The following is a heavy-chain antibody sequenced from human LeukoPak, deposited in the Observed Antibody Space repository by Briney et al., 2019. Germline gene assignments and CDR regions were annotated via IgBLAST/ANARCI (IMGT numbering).Heavy chain of an antibody. V-gene: IGHV1-69*13. Sequence: ASVKVSCKASGGTFGNSAISWLRQAPAEGPEWMGDIITILDTANYAQKFQGRLTITADESTSTAYMELSSLRSEDTAVYYCARASRVNLRVGAAGGTGWFDPWGQGTLVTVSS. CDR1: GGTFGNSA. CDR2: IITILDTA. J-gene: IGHJ5*02. D-gene: IGHD6-13*01. CDR3: ARASRVNLRVGAAGGTGWFDP.